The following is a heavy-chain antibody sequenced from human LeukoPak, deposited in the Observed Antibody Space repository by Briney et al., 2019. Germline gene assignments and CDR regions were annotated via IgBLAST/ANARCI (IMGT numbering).Heavy chain of an antibody. J-gene: IGHJ4*02. V-gene: IGHV3-21*04. D-gene: IGHD1-26*01. CDR1: GFTFSSYS. CDR3: AKDMVELLGVGFDY. CDR2: ISSSSYI. Sequence: GGSLRLSCAASGFTFSSYSMNWVRQAPGKGLEWVSSISSSSYIYYADSVKGRFTISRDNAKNSLYLQMNSLRAEDTALYYCAKDMVELLGVGFDYWGQGTLVTVSS.